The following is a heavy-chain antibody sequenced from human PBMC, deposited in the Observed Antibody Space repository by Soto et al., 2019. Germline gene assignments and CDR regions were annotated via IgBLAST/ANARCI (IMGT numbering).Heavy chain of an antibody. Sequence: GASVEVCCKASGGTLSSYTRRWVRQAPGQGLEWMGRIIPILGIANYAQKFQGRVTITADKSTSTAYMELSSLRSEDTAVYYCARDPTLNDNWFDPWGQGTLVTVSS. J-gene: IGHJ5*02. CDR2: IIPILGIA. CDR3: ARDPTLNDNWFDP. CDR1: GGTLSSYT. D-gene: IGHD2-8*01. V-gene: IGHV1-69*04.